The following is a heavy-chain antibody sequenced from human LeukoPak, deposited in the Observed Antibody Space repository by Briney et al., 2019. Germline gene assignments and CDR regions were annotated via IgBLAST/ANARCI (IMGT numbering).Heavy chain of an antibody. CDR2: IRYDGSNK. J-gene: IGHJ4*02. Sequence: PGGSLRLSCAASGFTFSSYGMHWVRQAPGKGLEWVAFIRYDGSNKYYADSVKGRFTISRDNSKNTLYLQMNSLRAEDTAVYYCAKDEGSLDIVVVPADPVAAWSDYWGQGTLVTVSS. CDR3: AKDEGSLDIVVVPADPVAAWSDY. CDR1: GFTFSSYG. V-gene: IGHV3-30*02. D-gene: IGHD2-2*03.